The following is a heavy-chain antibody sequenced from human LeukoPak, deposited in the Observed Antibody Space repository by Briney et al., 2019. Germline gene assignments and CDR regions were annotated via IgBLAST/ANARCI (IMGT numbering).Heavy chain of an antibody. CDR3: AKDSYGSGIAYSAPDL. Sequence: GGSLRLSCAASGFTFSSYAMSWVRQAPGKGLEWVSAISGSGGSTYYADSVKGRFTISRDNSKNTLYLQMNSLRAEDTAVYYCAKDSYGSGIAYSAPDLGGLAKMVTVSS. V-gene: IGHV3-23*01. CDR2: ISGSGGST. J-gene: IGHJ3*01. CDR1: GFTFSSYA. D-gene: IGHD3-10*01.